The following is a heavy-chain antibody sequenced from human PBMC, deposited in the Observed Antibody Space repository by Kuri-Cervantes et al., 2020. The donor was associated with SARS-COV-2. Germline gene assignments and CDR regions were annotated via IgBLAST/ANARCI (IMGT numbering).Heavy chain of an antibody. J-gene: IGHJ4*02. D-gene: IGHD2-8*01. CDR1: GYSISSGYY. CDR3: ARQGPTRRTYYFDY. CDR2: IYHSGST. Sequence: SETLSLTCTVSGYSISSGYYWGWIRQPPGKGLEWIGSIYHSGSTYYNPSLESRVTISVDTSKNQFSLKLSSVTAADTAVYYCARQGPTRRTYYFDYWGQGTLVTVSS. V-gene: IGHV4-38-2*02.